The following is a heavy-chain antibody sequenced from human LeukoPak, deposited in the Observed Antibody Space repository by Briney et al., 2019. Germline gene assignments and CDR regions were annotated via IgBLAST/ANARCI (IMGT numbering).Heavy chain of an antibody. CDR1: GGSISSYY. D-gene: IGHD6-13*01. CDR2: IYTSGST. J-gene: IGHJ6*02. CDR3: ARDPVHSSWNYYYGMDV. V-gene: IGHV4-4*07. Sequence: SETLSLTCTVSGGSISSYYWSWIRQPAGKGLEWIGRIYTSGSTNYNPSLKSRVTMSVDTSKNQFSLKLSSVTAADTAVYYCARDPVHSSWNYYYGMDVWGQGTTVTVSS.